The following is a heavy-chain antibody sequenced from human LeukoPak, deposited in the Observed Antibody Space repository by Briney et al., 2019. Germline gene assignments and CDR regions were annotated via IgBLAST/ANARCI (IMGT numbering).Heavy chain of an antibody. D-gene: IGHD6-13*01. Sequence: LSQTLSLTCAISGDSVSSNSAAWNWIRQSPSRGLEWLGRTYYRSKWYNDYAVSVKSRITINPDTSKNQFSLQLNSVTPEDTAVYYCARGSSWTRGRPQIFDYWGQGTLVTVSS. V-gene: IGHV6-1*01. CDR2: TYYRSKWYN. CDR1: GDSVSSNSAA. CDR3: ARGSSWTRGRPQIFDY. J-gene: IGHJ4*02.